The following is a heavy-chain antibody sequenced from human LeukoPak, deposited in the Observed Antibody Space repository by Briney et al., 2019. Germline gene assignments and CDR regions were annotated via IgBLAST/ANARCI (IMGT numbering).Heavy chain of an antibody. Sequence: ASVKVSCKASGYTFSGYYMHWVRQAPGQGLEWMAWINPKSGGTNEAQKFHDRVTMTRDTSIRTAYMEVSRLRSDDTAVYYCARSPDILTGENFDYWGQGTLVTVSS. V-gene: IGHV1-2*02. D-gene: IGHD3-9*01. J-gene: IGHJ4*02. CDR2: INPKSGGT. CDR1: GYTFSGYY. CDR3: ARSPDILTGENFDY.